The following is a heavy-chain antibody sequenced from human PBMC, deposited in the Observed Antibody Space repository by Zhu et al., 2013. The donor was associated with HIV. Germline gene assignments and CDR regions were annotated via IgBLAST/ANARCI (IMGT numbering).Heavy chain of an antibody. CDR3: AREERDIVVVPAADRGYYYYGMDV. CDR1: GYTFTSYD. Sequence: QVQLVQSGAEVKKPGASVKVSCKASGYTFTSYDINWVRQATGQGLEWMGWMNPNSGNTGYAQKFQGRVTMTRNTSISTAYMELSSLRSEDTAVYYCAREERDIVVVPAADRGYYYYGMDVWGQGTTVTVSS. D-gene: IGHD2-2*01. J-gene: IGHJ6*02. CDR2: MNPNSGNT. V-gene: IGHV1-8*01.